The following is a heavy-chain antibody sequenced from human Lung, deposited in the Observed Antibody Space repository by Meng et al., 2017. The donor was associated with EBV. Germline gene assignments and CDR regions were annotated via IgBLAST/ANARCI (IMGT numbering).Heavy chain of an antibody. CDR1: GFTCSNAW. CDR3: TMRIAAAGRNLDY. Sequence: EVEVGEYGGGLVKPGGSLRLSCAASGFTCSNAWMNWGRQAPGKGLEWVGRIKSKTDGGTTDYAAPVKGRFTISRDDSKNTLYLQMNSLKTEDTAVYYCTMRIAAAGRNLDYWGQGTLVTVSS. J-gene: IGHJ4*02. D-gene: IGHD6-13*01. V-gene: IGHV3-15*07. CDR2: IKSKTDGGTT.